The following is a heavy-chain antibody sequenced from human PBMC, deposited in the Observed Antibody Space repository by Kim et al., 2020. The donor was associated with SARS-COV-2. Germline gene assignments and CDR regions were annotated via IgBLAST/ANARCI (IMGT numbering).Heavy chain of an antibody. CDR2: NGNT. V-gene: IGHV1-18*01. CDR3: ARHLRFDY. Sequence: NGNTNYAQKLQGRVTMTTDTSTSTAYMELRSLRSDDTAVYYCARHLRFDYWGQGTLVTVSS. D-gene: IGHD4-17*01. J-gene: IGHJ4*02.